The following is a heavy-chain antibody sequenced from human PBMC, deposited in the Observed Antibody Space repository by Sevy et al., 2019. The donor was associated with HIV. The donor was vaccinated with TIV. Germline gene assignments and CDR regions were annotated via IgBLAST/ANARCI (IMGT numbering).Heavy chain of an antibody. Sequence: SETLSLTCAVSGDSISNNNWWSWVRQPPGKGLEWIGEVYHTGNTNYNPSLKSRVTISLDKSRNQFSLNLSSVTAAETAVDYGASDRGSCGGGVCSYYFDFWGQGTLVTVSS. CDR3: ASDRGSCGGGVCSYYFDF. V-gene: IGHV4-4*02. J-gene: IGHJ4*02. CDR2: VYHTGNT. D-gene: IGHD2-21*01. CDR1: GDSISNNNW.